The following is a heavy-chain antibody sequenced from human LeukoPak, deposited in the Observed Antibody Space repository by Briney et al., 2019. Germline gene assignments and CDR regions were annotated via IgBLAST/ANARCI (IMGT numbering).Heavy chain of an antibody. J-gene: IGHJ4*02. CDR2: VNPNSGGT. V-gene: IGHV1-2*04. Sequence: ASVKVSCKASGYTFTGYYMHWVRQAPGQGLEWMGWVNPNSGGTNYAQKFQGWVTMTRDTSISTAYMELSRLRSDDTAVYYCAREWRYYYGSGSYSTFDYWGPGTLVTVSS. CDR3: AREWRYYYGSGSYSTFDY. D-gene: IGHD3-10*01. CDR1: GYTFTGYY.